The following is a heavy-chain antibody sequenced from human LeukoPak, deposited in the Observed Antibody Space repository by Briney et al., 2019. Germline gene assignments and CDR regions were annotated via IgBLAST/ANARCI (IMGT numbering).Heavy chain of an antibody. CDR1: GYTFTGYF. J-gene: IGHJ4*02. CDR3: ARDERYDSSGYPFDY. V-gene: IGHV1-2*02. Sequence: ASVKVSCKASGYTFTGYFIHWVRQAPGQGLEWMGWINPNSGGTNYAQKFQGRVTMTRDTSISTAYMELSRLRPDDTAVYYCARDERYDSSGYPFDYWGQGTLVTVSS. CDR2: INPNSGGT. D-gene: IGHD3-22*01.